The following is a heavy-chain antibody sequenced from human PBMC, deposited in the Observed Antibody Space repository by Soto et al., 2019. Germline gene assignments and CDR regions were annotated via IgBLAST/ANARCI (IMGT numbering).Heavy chain of an antibody. J-gene: IGHJ2*01. D-gene: IGHD3-22*01. CDR1: GFTLSNYW. CDR2: INQDGSEE. CDR3: ARTNLRETSGYRDCDL. V-gene: IGHV3-7*05. Sequence: EVQLVESGGGLVQPGGSLRLSCAASGFTLSNYWMAWVRQAPGKGLEWVANINQDGSEEHYVDSAKGRFTISRDNAKSSLYLQINSLSAEDTALFYCARTNLRETSGYRDCDLWGRGTLVAVSS.